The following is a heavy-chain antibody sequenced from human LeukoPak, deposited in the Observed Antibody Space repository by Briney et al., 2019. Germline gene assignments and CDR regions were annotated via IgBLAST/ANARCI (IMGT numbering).Heavy chain of an antibody. Sequence: ASVMVSCKAPGNIVTSHALGRARQAPGQWLEWMGWISIYSGNTNYAQKFQDRISMTTDTSTSTAYMELRSLKSDDTAVYYCARDPGGTWGFDYWGQGALVTVSS. CDR3: ARDPGGTWGFDY. D-gene: IGHD7-27*01. CDR1: GNIVTSHA. CDR2: ISIYSGNT. J-gene: IGHJ4*02. V-gene: IGHV1-18*01.